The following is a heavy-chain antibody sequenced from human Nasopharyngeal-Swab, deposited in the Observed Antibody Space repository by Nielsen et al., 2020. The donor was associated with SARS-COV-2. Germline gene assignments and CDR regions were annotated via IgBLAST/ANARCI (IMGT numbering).Heavy chain of an antibody. CDR3: TTDRRGSLYGMDV. CDR2: IKSKTDGGTT. J-gene: IGHJ6*02. Sequence: GGSLRLSCAASGFTFSNAWMNWVRQAPGKGLEWVGRIKSKTDGGTTDYAAPVKGRFTISRDDSKNTLYLQMNSLKTEDTAVYYCTTDRRGSLYGMDVWGQGTTVTVSS. D-gene: IGHD5-24*01. V-gene: IGHV3-15*07. CDR1: GFTFSNAW.